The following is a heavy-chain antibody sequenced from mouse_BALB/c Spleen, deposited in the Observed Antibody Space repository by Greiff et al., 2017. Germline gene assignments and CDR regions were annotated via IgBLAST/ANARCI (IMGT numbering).Heavy chain of an antibody. CDR1: GFTFSNYW. J-gene: IGHJ3*01. CDR3: TRWSAWFAY. CDR2: IRLKSNNYAT. Sequence: EVQLVESGGGLVQPGGSMKLSCVASGFTFSNYWMNWVRQSPEKGLEWVAEIRLKSNNYATHYAESVKGRFTISRDDSKSSVYLQMNNLRAEDTGIYYCTRWSAWFAYWGQGTLVTVSA. V-gene: IGHV6-6*02.